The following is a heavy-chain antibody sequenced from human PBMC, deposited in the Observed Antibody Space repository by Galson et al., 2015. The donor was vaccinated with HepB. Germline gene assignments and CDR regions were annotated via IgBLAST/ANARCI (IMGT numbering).Heavy chain of an antibody. V-gene: IGHV3-30*04. CDR3: ARGLRIFDSRGYRNDY. J-gene: IGHJ4*02. Sequence: SLRLSCAASGFTFSNYAMHWVRPAPGEGLEWVAFTLYDGSTKYSAASVKGRFSISRDNSANTLYLQMNSLRAEDTAVYYCARGLRIFDSRGYRNDYWGQGTLVTVSS. CDR2: TLYDGSTK. D-gene: IGHD3-22*01. CDR1: GFTFSNYA.